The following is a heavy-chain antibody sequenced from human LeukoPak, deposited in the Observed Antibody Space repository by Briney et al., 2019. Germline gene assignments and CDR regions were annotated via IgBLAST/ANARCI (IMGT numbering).Heavy chain of an antibody. CDR3: ARDPAYYYDSSGSTPGAFDI. Sequence: SETLSLTCTVSGGSISSGDYYWSWIRQPPGKGLEWIGYIYYSGSTYYNPSLKSRVTISVDTSKNQFSLKLSSVTAADTAVYYCARDPAYYYDSSGSTPGAFDIWGQGTMVTVSS. V-gene: IGHV4-30-4*01. J-gene: IGHJ3*02. CDR2: IYYSGST. D-gene: IGHD3-22*01. CDR1: GGSISSGDYY.